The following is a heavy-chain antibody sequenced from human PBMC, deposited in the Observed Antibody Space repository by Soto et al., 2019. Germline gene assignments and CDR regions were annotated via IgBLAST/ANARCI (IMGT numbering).Heavy chain of an antibody. J-gene: IGHJ4*02. Sequence: GGSLRLSCAASGFTFSSYDMHWVRQATGKGLEWVSAIGTAGDTYYADSVKGRFTISRDNSKNTLYLQMNSLRAEDTAVYYCANLVGATYFDHWGQGTLVTVSS. V-gene: IGHV3-13*01. CDR3: ANLVGATYFDH. CDR2: IGTAGDT. CDR1: GFTFSSYD. D-gene: IGHD1-26*01.